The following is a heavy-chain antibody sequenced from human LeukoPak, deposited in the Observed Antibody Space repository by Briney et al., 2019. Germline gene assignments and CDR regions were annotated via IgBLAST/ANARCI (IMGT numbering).Heavy chain of an antibody. J-gene: IGHJ4*02. CDR1: GGSFSGYY. CDR3: ARIPRDLEMATTVIFDY. CDR2: INHSGST. Sequence: PSETLSLTCAVYGGSFSGYYWSWIRQPPGKGLEWIGEINHSGSTNYNPSLKSRVTISVDTSKNQFSLKLSSVTAADTAVYYCARIPRDLEMATTVIFDYWGQGTLVTVSS. D-gene: IGHD5-24*01. V-gene: IGHV4-34*01.